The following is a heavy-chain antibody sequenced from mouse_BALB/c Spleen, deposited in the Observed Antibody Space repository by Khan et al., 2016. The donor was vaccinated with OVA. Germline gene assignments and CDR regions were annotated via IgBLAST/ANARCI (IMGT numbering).Heavy chain of an antibody. CDR1: GYSITSDYA. CDR3: ARSIMAN. CDR2: ISYSGST. J-gene: IGHJ2*01. Sequence: EVQLQESGPGLVKPSQSLSLTCTVTGYSITSDYAWNWIRQFPGNKLEWMGYISYSGSTSYNPSLKSRISITRDTSKNQFFLQLNSVTTEDPATYYCARSIMANWGQGTTLTVSS. V-gene: IGHV3-2*02.